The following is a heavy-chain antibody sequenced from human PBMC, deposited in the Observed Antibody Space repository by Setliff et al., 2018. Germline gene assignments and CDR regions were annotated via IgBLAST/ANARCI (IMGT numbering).Heavy chain of an antibody. Sequence: SETLSLTCAVSGGSISSSNWWSWVRQPPGKGLEWIGRIYTSGSTNYNPSLKSRVTISVDTSKNQFSLKLSSVTAADTAVYYCARGAGWCCDSSGYYYDYWGQGTLVTVSS. J-gene: IGHJ4*02. CDR1: GGSISSSNW. D-gene: IGHD3-22*01. CDR2: IYTSGST. CDR3: ARGAGWCCDSSGYYYDY. V-gene: IGHV4-4*02.